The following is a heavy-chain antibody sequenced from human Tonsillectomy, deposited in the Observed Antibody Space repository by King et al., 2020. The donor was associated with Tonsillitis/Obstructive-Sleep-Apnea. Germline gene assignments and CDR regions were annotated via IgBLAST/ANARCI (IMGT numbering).Heavy chain of an antibody. J-gene: IGHJ6*03. CDR3: AKDMSYGSGSYPNYMDV. CDR2: ISGDGGTT. CDR1: GFTFDDYA. V-gene: IGHV3-43*02. D-gene: IGHD3-10*01. Sequence: VQLVESGGGVVQPGGSLRLSCAASGFTFDDYAMHWVRQAPGKGLEWVSLISGDGGTTYYADSVKGRFTISRDNSKNSLYLQMNSLRTEDIALYYCAKDMSYGSGSYPNYMDVWGKGTTVTVSS.